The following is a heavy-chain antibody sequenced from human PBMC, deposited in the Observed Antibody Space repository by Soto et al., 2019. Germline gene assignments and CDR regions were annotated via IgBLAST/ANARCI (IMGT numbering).Heavy chain of an antibody. CDR2: IWHDGSNT. V-gene: IGHV3-33*01. CDR1: GFTFSSYG. J-gene: IGHJ4*02. D-gene: IGHD2-2*01. Sequence: QVQLVESGGGVVQPGRSLRLSCAAPGFTFSSYGMQWVRQAPGKGLEWVAVIWHDGSNTYYADSVKGRFTISRDNSKNTLYRQRNRLSAVYTAVYYCARDGVVSRYHVDYWGQGPLVTVSS. CDR3: ARDGVVSRYHVDY.